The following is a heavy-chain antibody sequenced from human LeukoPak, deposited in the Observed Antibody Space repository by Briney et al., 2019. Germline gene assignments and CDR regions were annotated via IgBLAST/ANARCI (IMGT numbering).Heavy chain of an antibody. CDR2: ISYDGSNK. V-gene: IGHV3-30*18. Sequence: PGRSLRLSCAASGVTFSSYGMHWVRQAPGKGLEWVAVISYDGSNKYYADSVKGRFTISRDNSKNTLYLQMNSLRAEDTAVYYCANSPKGYWGQGTLVNVS. CDR1: GVTFSSYG. J-gene: IGHJ4*02. CDR3: ANSPKGY.